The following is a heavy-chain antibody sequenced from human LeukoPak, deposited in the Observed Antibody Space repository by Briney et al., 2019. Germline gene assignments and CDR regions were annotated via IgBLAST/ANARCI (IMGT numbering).Heavy chain of an antibody. CDR2: ISYDGSNK. CDR3: AKDQGTESSYYYGMDV. Sequence: GGSPRLSCAASGFTFSSYGMHWVRQAPGKGLEWVAVISYDGSNKYYADSVKGRFTISRDNSKNTLYLQMNSLRAEDTAVYYCAKDQGTESSYYYGMDVWGKGTTVTVSS. CDR1: GFTFSSYG. J-gene: IGHJ6*04. V-gene: IGHV3-30*18. D-gene: IGHD1-7*01.